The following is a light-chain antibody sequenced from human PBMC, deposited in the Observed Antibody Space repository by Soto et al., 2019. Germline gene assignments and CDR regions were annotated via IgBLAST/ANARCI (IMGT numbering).Light chain of an antibody. Sequence: QSVLTQPPSASGTPGQRVTISCSGSSSNIGSNYVFWYQQLPGTAPKVLMYRNSQRPSGVPDRFSGSKSDTSASLAISGLRSEDDADYYCASWDDSLSGFVVFGGGTKLTVL. V-gene: IGLV1-47*01. J-gene: IGLJ2*01. CDR3: ASWDDSLSGFVV. CDR1: SSNIGSNY. CDR2: RNS.